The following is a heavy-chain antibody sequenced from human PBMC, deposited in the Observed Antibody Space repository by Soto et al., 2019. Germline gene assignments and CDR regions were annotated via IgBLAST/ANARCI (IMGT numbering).Heavy chain of an antibody. CDR2: IYYSGST. J-gene: IGHJ4*02. CDR1: GGSVSSGSYY. D-gene: IGHD3-3*01. Sequence: QVQLQESGPGLVKPSETLSLTCTVSGGSVSSGSYYWSWIRQPPGKGLEWIGYIYYSGSTNYNPSLNSRVTISVDTSKNQFSLKLSSVTAADTAVYYCARGVGVVTFFDYWGQGTLVTVSS. CDR3: ARGVGVVTFFDY. V-gene: IGHV4-61*01.